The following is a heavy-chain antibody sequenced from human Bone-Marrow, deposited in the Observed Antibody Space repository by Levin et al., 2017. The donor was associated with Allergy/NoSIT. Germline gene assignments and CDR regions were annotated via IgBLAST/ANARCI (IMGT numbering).Heavy chain of an antibody. V-gene: IGHV1-2*02. CDR2: IDPNSGDT. Sequence: GASVKVSCKASGYTFTGYHIHWVRQAPGQTLEWMGWIDPNSGDTSYAQKFQGRVALTRDTSITTVHVELSGLTSDDTAVYYCVKDSEAYYFDFWGQGTLVIVSS. CDR1: GYTFTGYH. CDR3: VKDSEAYYFDF. J-gene: IGHJ4*02.